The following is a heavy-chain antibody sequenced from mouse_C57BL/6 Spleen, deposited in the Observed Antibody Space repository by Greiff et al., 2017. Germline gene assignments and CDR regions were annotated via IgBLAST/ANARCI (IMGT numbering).Heavy chain of an antibody. Sequence: QVQLQQSGAELVKPGASVKLSCKASGYTFTEYTIHWVKQRSGQGLEWIGWFYPGSGSIKYNEKFKDKATLTVDKSSSTDYMELSRLTSEDSAVYVCARHEEGNWPHYFDYWGQGTTLTVAS. CDR2: FYPGSGSI. CDR1: GYTFTEYT. V-gene: IGHV1-62-2*01. J-gene: IGHJ2*01. CDR3: ARHEEGNWPHYFDY. D-gene: IGHD4-1*01.